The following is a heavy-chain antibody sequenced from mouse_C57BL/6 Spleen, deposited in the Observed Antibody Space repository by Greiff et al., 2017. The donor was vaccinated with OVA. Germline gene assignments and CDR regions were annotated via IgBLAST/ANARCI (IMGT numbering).Heavy chain of an antibody. Sequence: VQLQQPGAELVRPGSSVKLSCKASGYTFTSYWMHWVKQRPIQGLEWIGNIDPSDSETHYNQKFKDKATLTVDKSSSTAYMQLSSLTSEDSAVYYCARGTYYGSSSFDYWGQGTTLTVSS. D-gene: IGHD1-1*01. J-gene: IGHJ2*01. CDR1: GYTFTSYW. CDR3: ARGTYYGSSSFDY. V-gene: IGHV1-52*01. CDR2: IDPSDSET.